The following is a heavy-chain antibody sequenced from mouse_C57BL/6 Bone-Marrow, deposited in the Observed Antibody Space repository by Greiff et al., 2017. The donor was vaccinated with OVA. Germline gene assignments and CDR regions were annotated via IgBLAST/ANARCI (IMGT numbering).Heavy chain of an antibody. CDR2: INPSSGYT. J-gene: IGHJ1*03. CDR1: GYTFTSYT. Sequence: QVQLQQPGAELARPGASVKMSCKASGYTFTSYTMHWVKQRPGQGLEWIGYINPSSGYTKYNQKFKDKATLTADKSSSTAYMQLSSLTSEDSAVYYCARSSYLRTSSPYWYFDVWGTGTTVTVSS. V-gene: IGHV1-4*01. D-gene: IGHD2-12*01. CDR3: ARSSYLRTSSPYWYFDV.